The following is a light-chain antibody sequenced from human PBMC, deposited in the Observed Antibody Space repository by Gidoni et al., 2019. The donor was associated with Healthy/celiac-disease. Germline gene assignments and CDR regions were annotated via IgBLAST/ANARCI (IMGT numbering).Light chain of an antibody. J-gene: IGKJ2*03. Sequence: DILMTQSPSTLSASVGDRVTITCRASQSISSWLAWYQQKPGKAPKLLIYKASSLESGVPSRFSGSGSGKKFTLTISGLQPDDLAINNGHQYNIYLYRFAQGTRRRSN. V-gene: IGKV1-5*03. CDR1: QSISSW. CDR2: KAS. CDR3: HQYNIYLYR.